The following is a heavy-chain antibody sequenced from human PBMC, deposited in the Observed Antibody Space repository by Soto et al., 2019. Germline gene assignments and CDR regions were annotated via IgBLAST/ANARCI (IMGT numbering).Heavy chain of an antibody. CDR3: ASLVGATPVHFDY. J-gene: IGHJ4*02. CDR1: GGSISSYY. Sequence: PSETLSLTCTVSGGSISSYYWSWIRQPPGKGLEWIGYIYYSGSTNYNPSLKSRVTISVDTSKNQFSLKLSSVTAADTAVYYCASLVGATPVHFDYWGQGTLVTVSS. V-gene: IGHV4-59*01. D-gene: IGHD1-26*01. CDR2: IYYSGST.